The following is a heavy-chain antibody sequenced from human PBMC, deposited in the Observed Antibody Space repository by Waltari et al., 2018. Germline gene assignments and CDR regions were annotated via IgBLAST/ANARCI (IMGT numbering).Heavy chain of an antibody. CDR1: GYTVTRDD. CDR2: MNPNSGNT. CDR3: ARGRKLELGAFDI. Sequence: QVQPVQSGAEVKKPGASVKASCKASGYTVTRDDITWVRQATGQGLEWMGWMNPNSGNTGYAQKFQGRVTITRNTSISTAYMELSSLRSEDTAVYYCARGRKLELGAFDIWGQGTMVTVSS. D-gene: IGHD1-7*01. J-gene: IGHJ3*02. V-gene: IGHV1-8*03.